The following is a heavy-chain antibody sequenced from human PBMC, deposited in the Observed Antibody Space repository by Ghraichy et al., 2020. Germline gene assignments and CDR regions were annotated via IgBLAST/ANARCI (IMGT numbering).Heavy chain of an antibody. V-gene: IGHV3-21*01. D-gene: IGHD3-3*01. Sequence: GGSLRLSCAASGFTFSSYSMNWVRQAPGKGLEWVSSISSSSSYIYYADSVKGRFTISRDNAKNSLYLQMNSLRAEDTAVYYCARGSTIFGVVITHFDYWGQGTLVTVSS. CDR1: GFTFSSYS. CDR3: ARGSTIFGVVITHFDY. CDR2: ISSSSSYI. J-gene: IGHJ4*02.